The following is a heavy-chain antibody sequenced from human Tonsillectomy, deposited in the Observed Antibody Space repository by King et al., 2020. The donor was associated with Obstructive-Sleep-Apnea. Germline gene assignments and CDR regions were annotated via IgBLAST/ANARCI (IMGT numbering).Heavy chain of an antibody. CDR2: IIPVGGTP. CDR3: AREGSRIGASGNHYYYTGLDV. CDR1: GGSFNNYG. J-gene: IGHJ6*02. V-gene: IGHV1-69*04. D-gene: IGHD3-3*01. Sequence: QLVQSGAEMKKPGSSVKVSCKAAGGSFNNYGVNWVRQAPGQGLEWMGSIIPVGGTPKYSQKFEGRVTITADTSTNAVYMEMGSLRSEDTGVYYCAREGSRIGASGNHYYYTGLDVWGQGTTVTVSS.